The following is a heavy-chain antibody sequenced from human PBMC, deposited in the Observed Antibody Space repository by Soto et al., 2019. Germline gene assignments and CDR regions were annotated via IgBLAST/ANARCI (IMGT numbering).Heavy chain of an antibody. J-gene: IGHJ6*02. Sequence: PGGSLRLSCAGSGCTFRYFGMHWVRQAPGKGLDWVSFISYDGSNKYYADSVKGRFTISRDNSKNTLYLQMNSLRAEDTAVYYCGASTAIYYYGMDVWGQGTTVTVSS. V-gene: IGHV3-33*08. CDR3: GASTAIYYYGMDV. CDR2: ISYDGSNK. CDR1: GCTFRYFG.